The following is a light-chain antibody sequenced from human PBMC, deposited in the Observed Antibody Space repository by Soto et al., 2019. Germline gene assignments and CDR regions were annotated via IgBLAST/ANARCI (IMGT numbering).Light chain of an antibody. CDR2: LGS. V-gene: IGKV2-28*01. Sequence: DIVRTQSPLSLPVTPGEPASISCRSSQSLLHSNGYNYLDWYLQKPGQSPQLLIYLGSNRASGVPDRFSGSGSGTDFTLKISRVEAADVGVYYCMEALQTPYTFGQGTKLEIK. CDR3: MEALQTPYT. J-gene: IGKJ2*01. CDR1: QSLLHSNGYNY.